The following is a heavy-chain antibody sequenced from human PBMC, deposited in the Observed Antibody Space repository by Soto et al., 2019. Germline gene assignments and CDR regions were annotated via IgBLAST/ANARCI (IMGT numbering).Heavy chain of an antibody. CDR1: GYTFTNYA. CDR3: ARSSLLPYFDF. Sequence: QVQLVQSGAEVKKPGSSVKVSCKASGYTFTNYAMHWVRQAPGQSLEWMGWINGATGKTKYSQKFPGRVPISSDTPASTAHMALNSLSSEDTAVYYSARSSLLPYFDFWGRGNLVTVSS. CDR2: INGATGKT. J-gene: IGHJ4*02. D-gene: IGHD2-15*01. V-gene: IGHV1-3*01.